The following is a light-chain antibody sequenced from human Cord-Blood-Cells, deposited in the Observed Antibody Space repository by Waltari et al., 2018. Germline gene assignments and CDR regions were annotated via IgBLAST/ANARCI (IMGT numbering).Light chain of an antibody. CDR1: QSLLHSNGYNY. J-gene: IGKJ1*01. CDR2: LGS. CDR3: MQALQTTWT. Sequence: IVMTQSPLSLTVTPGEPASIYCRSSQSLLHSNGYNYLDWYLQKPGQSPQLLIYLGSNRASGVPDRFSGSGSGTDFTLKISRVEAEDVGVYYCMQALQTTWTFGQGTKVEIK. V-gene: IGKV2-28*01.